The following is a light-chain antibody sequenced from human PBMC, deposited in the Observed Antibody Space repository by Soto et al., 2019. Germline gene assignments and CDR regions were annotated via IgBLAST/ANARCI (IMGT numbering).Light chain of an antibody. Sequence: EIVLTQSPATLSVSPGERVTLSCRASQSVDISLAWYQQKPGQPPRLLIYGVSTRATGVPARFSGGGSGTDFTLTISRLEPEDFAVYYCQQFSSYPLTFGGGTKVDIK. CDR2: GVS. CDR1: QSVDIS. J-gene: IGKJ4*01. V-gene: IGKV3-15*01. CDR3: QQFSSYPLT.